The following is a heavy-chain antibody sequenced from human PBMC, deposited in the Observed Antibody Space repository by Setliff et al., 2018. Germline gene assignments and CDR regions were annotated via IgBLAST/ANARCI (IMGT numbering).Heavy chain of an antibody. D-gene: IGHD3-22*01. CDR3: ARESRYYYDNLGTLDY. Sequence: SETLSLTCTVSGGSISSGDYYWSWIRQPPGKGLEWIGYIYSSGSTYYNPSLESRVSISVDTSKNQFSLKLSSVTAADTAVYYCARESRYYYDNLGTLDYWGQGTLVTVSS. J-gene: IGHJ4*02. CDR2: IYSSGST. V-gene: IGHV4-30-4*08. CDR1: GGSISSGDYY.